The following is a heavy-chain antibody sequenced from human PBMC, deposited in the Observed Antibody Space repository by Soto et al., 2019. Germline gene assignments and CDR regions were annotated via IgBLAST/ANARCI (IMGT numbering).Heavy chain of an antibody. CDR3: ARYVLRYFDWLFNDAFDI. D-gene: IGHD3-9*01. CDR2: IYYSGST. CDR1: GGSISSSSYY. Sequence: PETRSLTCTVSGGSISSSSYYWGWLRQPPGKGLEWIGSIYYSGSTYYNPSLKSRVTISVDTSKNQFSLKLSSVTAADTAVYYCARYVLRYFDWLFNDAFDIWGQGTMVT. J-gene: IGHJ3*02. V-gene: IGHV4-39*01.